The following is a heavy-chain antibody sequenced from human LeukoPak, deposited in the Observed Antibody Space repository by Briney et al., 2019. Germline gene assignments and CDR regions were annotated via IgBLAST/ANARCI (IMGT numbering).Heavy chain of an antibody. CDR2: ISSSGSTI. D-gene: IGHD3-10*01. CDR3: ARPYLWLGEVSDYMDV. V-gene: IGHV3-48*03. Sequence: PGGSLRLSCAASGFTFSRYETNWVRQAPGKGLEWVSYISSSGSTIYYADSVKGRFIISRDDARNSLYLQMNSLRAEDTAVYYCARPYLWLGEVSDYMDVWGKGTTVTVSS. J-gene: IGHJ6*03. CDR1: GFTFSRYE.